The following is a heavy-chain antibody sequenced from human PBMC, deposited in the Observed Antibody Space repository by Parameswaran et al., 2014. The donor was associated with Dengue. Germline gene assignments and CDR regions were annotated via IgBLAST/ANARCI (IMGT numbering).Heavy chain of an antibody. Sequence: WIRQPPGKGLEWIGEINHSGSTNYNPSLKSRVTISVDTSKNQFSLKLSSVTAADTAVYYCARGGHCSSTSCYTRGGSSYYGMDVWGQGTTVTVSS. CDR3: ARGGHCSSTSCYTRGGSSYYGMDV. V-gene: IGHV4-34*01. CDR2: INHSGST. D-gene: IGHD2-2*02. J-gene: IGHJ6*02.